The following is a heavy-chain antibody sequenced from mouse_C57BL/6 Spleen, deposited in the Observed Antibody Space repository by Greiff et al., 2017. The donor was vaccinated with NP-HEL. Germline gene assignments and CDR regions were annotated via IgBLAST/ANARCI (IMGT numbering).Heavy chain of an antibody. CDR3: ARGDYSNPDY. J-gene: IGHJ2*01. D-gene: IGHD2-5*01. CDR2: IYPGGGYT. V-gene: IGHV1-63*01. CDR1: GYTFTNYW. Sequence: QVQLKQSGAELVRPGTSVKMSCKASGYTFTNYWIGWAKQRPGHGLEWIGDIYPGGGYTNYNEKFKGKATLTADKSSSTAYMQFSSLTSEDSAIYYCARGDYSNPDYWGQGTTLTVSS.